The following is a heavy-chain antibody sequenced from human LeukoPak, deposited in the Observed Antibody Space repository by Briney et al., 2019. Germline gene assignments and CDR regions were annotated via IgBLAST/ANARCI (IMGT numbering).Heavy chain of an antibody. D-gene: IGHD3-22*01. J-gene: IGHJ4*02. CDR3: TRGRDTTGYFVY. CDR2: IDTNTGNP. Sequence: ASVKVSCKASVYTFTNYTINWVRLALGQGLEWMGWIDTNTGNPTYAQGFAGRFVFSLDTSVTTTYLQISSLRAEDTAVYYCTRGRDTTGYFVYWGQGTLVTVSS. CDR1: VYTFTNYT. V-gene: IGHV7-4-1*02.